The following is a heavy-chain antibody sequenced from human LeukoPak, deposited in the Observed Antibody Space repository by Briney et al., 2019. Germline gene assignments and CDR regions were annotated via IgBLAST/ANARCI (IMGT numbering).Heavy chain of an antibody. CDR2: ISRSSSTI. CDR1: GFTFSSYA. Sequence: GGSLRLSCAASGFTFSSYAMSWVRQAPGKGLEWVSYISRSSSTIYYADSVKGRFTISRDNAKNSVYLQMNSLRAEDTAVYYCAKDLGRYVERISMVRGPPPYENWFQGTLVTVSS. CDR3: AKDLGRYVERISMVRGPPPYEN. V-gene: IGHV3-48*01. D-gene: IGHD3-10*01. J-gene: IGHJ4*02.